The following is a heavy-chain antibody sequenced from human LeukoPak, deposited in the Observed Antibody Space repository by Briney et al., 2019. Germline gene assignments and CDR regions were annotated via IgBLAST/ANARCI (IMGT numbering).Heavy chain of an antibody. Sequence: ASVKVSCKASGYTFTSYDINWVRQATGQGLEWMGWMNPNSGNTGYAQKFQGRVTITRNTSISTAYMELSSRRSEDTAVYYCARSYIGRSSGWAGIHYYYYYMDVWGKGTAVTASS. J-gene: IGHJ6*03. V-gene: IGHV1-8*03. CDR2: MNPNSGNT. D-gene: IGHD6-19*01. CDR1: GYTFTSYD. CDR3: ARSYIGRSSGWAGIHYYYYYMDV.